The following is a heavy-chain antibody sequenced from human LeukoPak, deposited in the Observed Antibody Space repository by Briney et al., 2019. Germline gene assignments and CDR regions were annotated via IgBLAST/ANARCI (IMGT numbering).Heavy chain of an antibody. D-gene: IGHD1-1*01. V-gene: IGHV3-30-3*01. CDR3: AREGPLDLDPNDYYYGMDV. Sequence: GGSLRLSCAASGFTFSSYAMHWVRQAPGKGLEWVAVISYDGSNKYYADSVKGRFTISRDNSKNTLYLQMNSLRAEDTAVYYCAREGPLDLDPNDYYYGMDVWGQGTTVTVSS. CDR2: ISYDGSNK. J-gene: IGHJ6*02. CDR1: GFTFSSYA.